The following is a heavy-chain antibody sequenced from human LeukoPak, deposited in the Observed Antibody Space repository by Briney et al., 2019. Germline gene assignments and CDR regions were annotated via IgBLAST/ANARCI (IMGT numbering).Heavy chain of an antibody. J-gene: IGHJ4*02. CDR1: GGSISSYY. CDR3: ARGVGGTLSYYYDSSGPYYFDY. CDR2: IYYSGST. Sequence: SETLSLTCTVSGGSISSYYWSWIRQPPGKGLEWIGYIYYSGSTNYNPSLKSRVTISVDTSKNQFSLKLSSVTAADTAVYYCARGVGGTLSYYYDSSGPYYFDYWGQGTLVTVSS. V-gene: IGHV4-59*01. D-gene: IGHD3-22*01.